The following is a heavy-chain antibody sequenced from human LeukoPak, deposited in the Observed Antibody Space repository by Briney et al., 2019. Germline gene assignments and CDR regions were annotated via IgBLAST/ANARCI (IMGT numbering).Heavy chain of an antibody. CDR1: GFTFDDYA. V-gene: IGHV3-9*01. D-gene: IGHD1-26*01. CDR3: ARGYSGSYGLMYYFDY. J-gene: IGHJ4*02. Sequence: PGRSLRLSFAASGFTFDDYAMHWVRQAPGKGLEWVSGISWNSGSIGYADSVKGRFTIFRDNAKNSLYLQMNSLRAEDTAVYYCARGYSGSYGLMYYFDYWGQGTLVTVSS. CDR2: ISWNSGSI.